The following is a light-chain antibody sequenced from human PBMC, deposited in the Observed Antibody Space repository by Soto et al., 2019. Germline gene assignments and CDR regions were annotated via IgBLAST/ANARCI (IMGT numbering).Light chain of an antibody. CDR1: QTISMY. CDR2: AAS. J-gene: IGKJ4*01. CDR3: QQSYSTPPLT. Sequence: DIQMTLSPSSLSAFVGDRVTLTCRASQTISMYLNWYQQKPGKAPILLISAASSLQTGVPSRFNGSGSGTDFTLTISSLKPEDCATYYCQQSYSTPPLTFGGGTKVDIK. V-gene: IGKV1-39*01.